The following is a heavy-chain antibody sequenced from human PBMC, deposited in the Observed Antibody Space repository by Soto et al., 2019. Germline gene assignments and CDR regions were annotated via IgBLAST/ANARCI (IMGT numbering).Heavy chain of an antibody. CDR1: GGSFSDYY. V-gene: IGHV4-31*11. CDR2: IYYSGNT. CDR3: ASTDYVAYYMDV. Sequence: SETLSLTCAVYGGSFSDYYWTWIRQHPGKGLEWIGYIYYSGNTYYNPSLKSRVTISVDTSKNQFSLKLSSVTAADTAVYYCASTDYVAYYMDVWGQGTTVTVSS. D-gene: IGHD3-10*02. J-gene: IGHJ6*03.